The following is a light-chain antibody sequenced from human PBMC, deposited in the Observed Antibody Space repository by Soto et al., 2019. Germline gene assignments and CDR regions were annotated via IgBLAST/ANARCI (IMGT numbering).Light chain of an antibody. Sequence: EIVMTQSPATLSVSPGERATLSCRASQSVSSNLAWYQQKPGQAPRLLISGASTRATGIPARFSGSGSGTEFTLTISSLQSEDFAVYYCQQYNNWSTFGQGTKVDIK. CDR2: GAS. CDR1: QSVSSN. J-gene: IGKJ1*01. CDR3: QQYNNWST. V-gene: IGKV3-15*01.